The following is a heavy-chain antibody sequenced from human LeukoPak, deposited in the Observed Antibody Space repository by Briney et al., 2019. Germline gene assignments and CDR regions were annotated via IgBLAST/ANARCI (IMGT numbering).Heavy chain of an antibody. CDR3: ARKRRHYYDNSSFTDY. CDR2: IKQDGSEK. V-gene: IGHV3-7*05. J-gene: IGHJ4*02. CDR1: GFIFSNYW. Sequence: GGSLRLSCAASGFIFSNYWMSWVRQAPGKGLEWVANIKQDGSEKYSVDSVKGRFTISRDNAENSIYLQMHSLRAEDTAVYYCARKRRHYYDNSSFTDYWGQGTLVTVSS. D-gene: IGHD3-22*01.